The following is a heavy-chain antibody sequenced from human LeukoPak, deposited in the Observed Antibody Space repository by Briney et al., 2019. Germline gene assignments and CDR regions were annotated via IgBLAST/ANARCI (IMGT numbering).Heavy chain of an antibody. CDR2: IYYSGST. D-gene: IGHD4-23*01. CDR3: ARLSVARQYYYYGMDV. CDR1: GGSISSYY. V-gene: IGHV4-59*08. J-gene: IGHJ6*02. Sequence: SETLSLTCTVSGGSISSYYWSWVRQPPGKGLEWVGYIYYSGSTNYNPSLKSRVTISVDTSKNQSSLKLSSVTAADTAVYYCARLSVARQYYYYGMDVWGQGTTVTVSS.